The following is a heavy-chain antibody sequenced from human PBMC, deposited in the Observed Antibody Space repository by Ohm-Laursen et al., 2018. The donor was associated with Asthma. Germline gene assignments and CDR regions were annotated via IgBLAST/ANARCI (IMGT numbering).Heavy chain of an antibody. J-gene: IGHJ4*02. CDR3: ASVDTAMVFDY. CDR2: IYYSGST. Sequence: GTLSLTCTVSGGSISSYYWSWIRQSPGKGLEWIGYIYYSGSTNYNPSLKSRVTISVDTSKNQFSLKLSSVTAADTAVYYCASVDTAMVFDYWGQGTLVTVSS. V-gene: IGHV4-59*01. CDR1: GGSISSYY. D-gene: IGHD5-18*01.